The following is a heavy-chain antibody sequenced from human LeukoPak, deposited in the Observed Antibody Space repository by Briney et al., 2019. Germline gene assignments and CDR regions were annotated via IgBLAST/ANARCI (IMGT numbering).Heavy chain of an antibody. CDR3: ARGTITKLKT. Sequence: SETLSLTCAVYGGSFSGYYCSWIRQPPGKGLEWIGEINHGGTSNYNPSFQSRVTISLDTSKNHFSLKLNSVTAADTAVYYCARGTITKLKTWGQGALVTLSS. CDR2: INHGGTS. V-gene: IGHV4-34*01. J-gene: IGHJ5*02. CDR1: GGSFSGYY. D-gene: IGHD1-14*01.